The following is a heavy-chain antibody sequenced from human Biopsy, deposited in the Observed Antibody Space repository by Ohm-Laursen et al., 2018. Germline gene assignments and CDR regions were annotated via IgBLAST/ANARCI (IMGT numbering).Heavy chain of an antibody. CDR1: GFTFSSNA. V-gene: IGHV3-23*01. Sequence: SLRLSCTASGFTFSSNAMSWVRQAPGKGLEWVSGISGRTSGTYYADSVKGRFTISRDNSKNTLYLQMSSLRAEDTALYYCAKCMTYSGDGIDHWGQGTLVTVSS. J-gene: IGHJ4*02. D-gene: IGHD5-12*01. CDR3: AKCMTYSGDGIDH. CDR2: ISGRTSGT.